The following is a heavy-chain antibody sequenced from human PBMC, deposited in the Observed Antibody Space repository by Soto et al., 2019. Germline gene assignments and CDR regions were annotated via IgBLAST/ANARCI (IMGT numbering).Heavy chain of an antibody. V-gene: IGHV4-59*01. Sequence: SETLSLTCTVSGGSISSYYWSWIRQPPGKGLEWIGYIYYSGSTNYNPSLKSRVTISVDTSKNQFSLKLSSVTAADTAVYYCARGPEDTAMVYYYYYGMDVWGQGTTVTVSS. CDR2: IYYSGST. CDR3: ARGPEDTAMVYYYYYGMDV. J-gene: IGHJ6*02. D-gene: IGHD5-18*01. CDR1: GGSISSYY.